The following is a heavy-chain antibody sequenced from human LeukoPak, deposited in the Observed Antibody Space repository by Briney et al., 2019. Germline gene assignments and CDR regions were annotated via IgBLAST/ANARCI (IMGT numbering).Heavy chain of an antibody. V-gene: IGHV4-61*02. CDR1: GGSISSGSYY. Sequence: SETLSLTCTVSGGSISSGSYYWSWIRQPAGKGLEWIGRIYTSGSTNYNPSLKNRVTISVDTSKNQFSLKLSSVTAADTAVYYCARAASVTAIYFDYWGQGTLVTVSS. CDR3: ARAASVTAIYFDY. D-gene: IGHD2-21*02. J-gene: IGHJ4*02. CDR2: IYTSGST.